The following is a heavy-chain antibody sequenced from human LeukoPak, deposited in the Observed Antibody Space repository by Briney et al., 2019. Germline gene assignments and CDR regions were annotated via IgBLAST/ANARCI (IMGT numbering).Heavy chain of an antibody. Sequence: PGGSLRLSCAASGFTFSSYGMHWVRQAPGKGLEWVAVISYDGSNKYYADSVKGRFTISRDNSKNTLYLQMNSLRAEDTAVYYCAKGIFTITMVRGVILFDYWGQGTLVTVSS. J-gene: IGHJ4*02. D-gene: IGHD3-10*01. CDR1: GFTFSSYG. V-gene: IGHV3-30*18. CDR3: AKGIFTITMVRGVILFDY. CDR2: ISYDGSNK.